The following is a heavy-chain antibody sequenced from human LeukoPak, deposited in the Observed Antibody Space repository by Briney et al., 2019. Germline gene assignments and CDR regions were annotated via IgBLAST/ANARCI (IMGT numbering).Heavy chain of an antibody. CDR2: ISWRSSDI. D-gene: IGHD4-11*01. CDR1: GFTLSSYN. V-gene: IGHV3-21*01. Sequence: GGSLRLSCAASGFTLSSYNMKWVRQAPGKGLEWVSSISWRSSDIEYADSVKGRFTISRDNAKQSLYLQMSSLRAEDTAIYYCARVYSNSWYSGYLCMDVWGKGTTVTVSS. J-gene: IGHJ6*03. CDR3: ARVYSNSWYSGYLCMDV.